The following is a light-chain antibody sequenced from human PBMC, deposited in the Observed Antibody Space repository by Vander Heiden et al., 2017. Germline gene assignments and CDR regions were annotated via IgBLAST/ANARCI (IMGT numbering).Light chain of an antibody. CDR1: SSDVGGYNY. CDR3: SSYTSSSTLV. CDR2: DVS. V-gene: IGLV2-14*01. J-gene: IGLJ1*01. Sequence: SALTPPASVSGSPAQSITISCTGTSSDVGGYNYVSWYQQHPGKAPKLMIYDVSNRPSGVSNRFSGSKSGNTASLTISGLQAEDEADYYCSSYTSSSTLVFGTGTKVTVL.